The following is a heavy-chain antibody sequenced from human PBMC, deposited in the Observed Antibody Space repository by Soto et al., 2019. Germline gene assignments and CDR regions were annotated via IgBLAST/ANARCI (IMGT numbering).Heavy chain of an antibody. CDR1: GFTVSSNY. Sequence: GGSLRLSCAASGFTVSSNYMTWVRQAPGKGLEWVSLVYSGGSTYYADSVKGRFTISRDNSKNTLYLQMNSLRAEDTAVYYCARDGRYCSGGSCYYYYYYMDAWGKGTTVTVS. D-gene: IGHD2-15*01. CDR2: VYSGGST. J-gene: IGHJ6*03. CDR3: ARDGRYCSGGSCYYYYYYMDA. V-gene: IGHV3-66*01.